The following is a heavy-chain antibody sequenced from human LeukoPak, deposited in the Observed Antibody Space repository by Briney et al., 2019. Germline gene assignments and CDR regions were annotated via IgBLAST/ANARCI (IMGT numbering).Heavy chain of an antibody. CDR3: ARREGSLFDY. CDR2: IYHSGSA. CDR1: GGSFSGYY. D-gene: IGHD1-26*01. V-gene: IGHV4-34*01. J-gene: IGHJ4*02. Sequence: SETLSLTCAVSGGSFSGYYWTWIRQSPGKGLEWIGSIYHSGSAYYNPSLKSRVTISVDTSKNQFSLKSSSVTAADTAVYYCARREGSLFDYWGQGTLVTVSS.